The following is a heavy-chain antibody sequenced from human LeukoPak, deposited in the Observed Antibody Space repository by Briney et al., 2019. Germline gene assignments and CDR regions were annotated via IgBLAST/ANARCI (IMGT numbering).Heavy chain of an antibody. D-gene: IGHD2-15*01. CDR2: IYSGGSS. Sequence: GGSLRLSCAASGFTVSTNYMSWVRQAPGKGLEWVSVIYSGGSSYYADSVKGRFTISRDNSKNTVYLQMNSLRAEDTALYYCARAYCRGSGCYPTLFHYWGQGTLVTVSS. CDR1: GFTVSTNY. CDR3: ARAYCRGSGCYPTLFHY. J-gene: IGHJ4*02. V-gene: IGHV3-66*01.